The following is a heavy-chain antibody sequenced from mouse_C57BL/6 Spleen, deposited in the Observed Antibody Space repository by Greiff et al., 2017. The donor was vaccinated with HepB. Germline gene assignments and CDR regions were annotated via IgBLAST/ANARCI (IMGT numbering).Heavy chain of an antibody. Sequence: DVQLQESGGGLVQPGGSMKLSCVASGFTFSNYWMNWVRQSPEKGLEWVAQIRLKSDNYATHYAESVKGRFTISRDDSKSSVYLQMNNLRAEDTGIYYCTGLEAYWGQGTLVTVSA. V-gene: IGHV6-3*01. CDR2: IRLKSDNYAT. CDR1: GFTFSNYW. J-gene: IGHJ3*01. CDR3: TGLEAY.